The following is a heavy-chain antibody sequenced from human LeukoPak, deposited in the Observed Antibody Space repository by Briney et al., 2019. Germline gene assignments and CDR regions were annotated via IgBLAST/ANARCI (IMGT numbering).Heavy chain of an antibody. D-gene: IGHD2/OR15-2a*01. CDR1: GNTLTSYY. V-gene: IGHV1-18*04. CDR3: ARDLYGNPLDY. J-gene: IGHJ4*02. Sequence: ASVKVSCKASGNTLTSYYMHWVRQAPGQGLEWMGWISAYNGNTNYAQKLQGRVTMTTDTSTSTAYMELRSLRSDDTAVYYCARDLYGNPLDYWGQGTLVTVSS. CDR2: ISAYNGNT.